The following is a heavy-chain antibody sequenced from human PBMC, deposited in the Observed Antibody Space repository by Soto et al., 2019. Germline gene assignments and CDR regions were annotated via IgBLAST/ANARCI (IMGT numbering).Heavy chain of an antibody. Sequence: QVQLQESGPGLVKPSGTLSLTCAVSGGSISSSNWWSWVRLPPGKGLEWIGEIYHSGSTNYNPSLKSRVTIPIDKSKNQFSLKLSSVTAADTAVYYCASRTGDFAIWFDPWGQGTLVTVSS. CDR1: GGSISSSNW. CDR3: ASRTGDFAIWFDP. CDR2: IYHSGST. J-gene: IGHJ5*02. V-gene: IGHV4-4*02. D-gene: IGHD4-17*01.